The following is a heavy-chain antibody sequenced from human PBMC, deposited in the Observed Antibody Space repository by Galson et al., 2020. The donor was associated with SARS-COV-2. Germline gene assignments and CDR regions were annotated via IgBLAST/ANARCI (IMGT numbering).Heavy chain of an antibody. CDR1: GFTVSSNY. J-gene: IGHJ4*02. CDR3: ARGGTNGNLEYYFDY. Sequence: TGGSLRLSCAASGFTVSSNYMSWVRQAPGKGLEWVSVIYSGGSTYYADSVKGRFTISRDNSKNTLYLQMNSLRAEDTAVYYCARGGTNGNLEYYFDYWGQGTLVTVSS. CDR2: IYSGGST. D-gene: IGHD3-3*01. V-gene: IGHV3-66*02.